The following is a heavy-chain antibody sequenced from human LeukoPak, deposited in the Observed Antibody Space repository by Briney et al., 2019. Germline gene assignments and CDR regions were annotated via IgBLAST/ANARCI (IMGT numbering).Heavy chain of an antibody. CDR1: GFTVSSNP. J-gene: IGHJ4*02. V-gene: IGHV3-66*01. D-gene: IGHD1-1*01. CDR3: ARGGLPANWYYFDH. CDR2: IFSGGST. Sequence: GGSLRLSCVASGFTVSSNPMSWVRQAPGKGLEWVSIIFSGGSTYYADSVKGRFAISRDNSKNTVHLQMNSLRAEDTAVYYCARGGLPANWYYFDHWGQGTLVTVSS.